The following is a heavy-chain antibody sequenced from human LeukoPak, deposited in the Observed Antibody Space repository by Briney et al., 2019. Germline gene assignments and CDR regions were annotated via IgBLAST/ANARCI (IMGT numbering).Heavy chain of an antibody. CDR3: ARGYYDNSGYYFPFDF. CDR2: INFDGSSA. D-gene: IGHD3-22*01. V-gene: IGHV3-74*01. Sequence: GGSLRLSCAASGFTFSSYWMHWVRQAPGKGLVWVSRINFDGSSATYAGSVKGRFTISRDNAKNSLYLQMNSLRAEDTAVYYCARGYYDNSGYYFPFDFWGQGTLVTVSS. CDR1: GFTFSSYW. J-gene: IGHJ4*02.